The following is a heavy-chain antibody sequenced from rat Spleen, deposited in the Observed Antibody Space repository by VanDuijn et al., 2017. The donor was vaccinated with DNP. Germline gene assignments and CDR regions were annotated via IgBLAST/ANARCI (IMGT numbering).Heavy chain of an antibody. CDR2: ISYSGST. Sequence: EVQLQESGPGLVKPSQSLSLTCSVTGYSITNNYWAWIRKFPGNKMEWMGYISYSGSTGHNPSLKSRISITRDTSKRQFFLQLNSVTTEDTGTYYCARASSDGTYYPNWYFDFWGPGTTVTVSS. J-gene: IGHJ1*01. CDR3: ARASSDGTYYPNWYFDF. CDR1: GYSITNNY. V-gene: IGHV3-1*01. D-gene: IGHD1-12*02.